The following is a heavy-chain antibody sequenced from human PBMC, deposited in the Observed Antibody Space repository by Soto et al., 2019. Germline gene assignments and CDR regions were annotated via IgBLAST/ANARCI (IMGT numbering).Heavy chain of an antibody. CDR1: GYTFTSYD. CDR3: ARAFYYDFWSWTGYYYYGMDV. J-gene: IGHJ6*02. CDR2: MNPNSGNT. Sequence: ASVKVSCKASGYTFTSYDINWVRQATGQGLEWMGWMNPNSGNTGYAQKFQGRVTMTRNTSISTAYMELSSLRSEDTAVYYCARAFYYDFWSWTGYYYYGMDVWGQGTTVTVSS. V-gene: IGHV1-8*01. D-gene: IGHD3-3*01.